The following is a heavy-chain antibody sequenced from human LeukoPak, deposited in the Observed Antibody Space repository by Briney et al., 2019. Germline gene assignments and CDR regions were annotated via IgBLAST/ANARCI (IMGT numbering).Heavy chain of an antibody. Sequence: PGGSLRLPCAASGFTFSSYAMHWVRQAPGKGLEYVSAISSNGGSTYYANSVKGRFTISRDNSKNTLYLQMGSLRAEDMAVYYCARGGGWEIDYWGQGTLVSVFS. V-gene: IGHV3-64*01. D-gene: IGHD1-26*01. CDR1: GFTFSSYA. CDR3: ARGGGWEIDY. J-gene: IGHJ4*02. CDR2: ISSNGGST.